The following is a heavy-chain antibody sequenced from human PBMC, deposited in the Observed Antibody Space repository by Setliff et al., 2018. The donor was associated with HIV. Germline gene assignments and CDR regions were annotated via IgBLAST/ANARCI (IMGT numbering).Heavy chain of an antibody. CDR1: GYTFIDHF. V-gene: IGHV1-2*02. J-gene: IGHJ4*02. Sequence: GASVKVSCKASGYTFIDHFIHWVRQAPGRGPEWMGWISPYDLSERTSQKFRGRVTMTRDTSINAAYLDLSGLTSDDTAIYYCARQFSNSFDSWGQGTLVTVSS. CDR3: ARQFSNSFDS. CDR2: ISPYDLSE. D-gene: IGHD7-27*01.